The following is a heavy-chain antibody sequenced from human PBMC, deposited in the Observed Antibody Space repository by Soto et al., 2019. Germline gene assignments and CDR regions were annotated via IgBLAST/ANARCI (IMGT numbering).Heavy chain of an antibody. J-gene: IGHJ5*01. Sequence: EVQLVESGGGLVKPGGTLRLSCAASGFTFTDAWMSWVRQAPGKGLEWIALIRSKGDGGTTDYAAPLKGRSTISRDDSKNTLSLQMNSLKSDDRAVYYCTKIAVPGAWWRWWFNSWGQGHLVTVSS. CDR2: IRSKGDGGTT. CDR3: TKIAVPGAWWRWWFNS. CDR1: GFTFTDAW. V-gene: IGHV3-15*01. D-gene: IGHD6-19*01.